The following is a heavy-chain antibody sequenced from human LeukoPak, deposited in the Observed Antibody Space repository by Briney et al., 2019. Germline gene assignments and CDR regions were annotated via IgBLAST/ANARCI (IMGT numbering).Heavy chain of an antibody. J-gene: IGHJ4*02. CDR2: ISGSGGST. CDR3: AKDSRGYQDYFDY. CDR1: GFTFSRYG. V-gene: IGHV3-23*01. D-gene: IGHD3-22*01. Sequence: QSGGTLRLSCAVSGFTFSRYGMSWVRQAPGKGLEWVSAISGSGGSTYYAASVKGRFTISRDNSKNTLYLQMNSLRVEDTAVYYCAKDSRGYQDYFDYWGQGTLVTVSS.